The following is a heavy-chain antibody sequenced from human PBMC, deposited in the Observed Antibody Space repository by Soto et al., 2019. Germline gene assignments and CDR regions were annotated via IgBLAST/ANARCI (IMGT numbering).Heavy chain of an antibody. D-gene: IGHD2-15*01. Sequence: GGSLRLSCAASGFTFSSYGMHWVRQAPGKGLEWVAVISYDGSNKYYADSVKGRFTISRDNSKNTLYLQMNSLRAEDTAVYYCAKDRTGDNDAFDIRGQGTMVTVSS. J-gene: IGHJ3*02. CDR3: AKDRTGDNDAFDI. V-gene: IGHV3-30*18. CDR1: GFTFSSYG. CDR2: ISYDGSNK.